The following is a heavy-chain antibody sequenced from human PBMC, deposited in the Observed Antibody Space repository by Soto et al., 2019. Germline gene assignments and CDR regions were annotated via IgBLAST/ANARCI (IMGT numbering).Heavy chain of an antibody. V-gene: IGHV3-23*01. CDR2: ISGSGGST. CDR1: GFTFSSYA. D-gene: IGHD3-22*01. CDR3: AKGPYYYDSRGVDY. Sequence: GGSLRLSCAASGFTFSSYAMSWVRQAPGKGLEWVSAISGSGGSTYYADSVKGRFTISRDNSKNTLYLQMNSLRAEDTAVYYCAKGPYYYDSRGVDYWGQGTLVTVSS. J-gene: IGHJ4*02.